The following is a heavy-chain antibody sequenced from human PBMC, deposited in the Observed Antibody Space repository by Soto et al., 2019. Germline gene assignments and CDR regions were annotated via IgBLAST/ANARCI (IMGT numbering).Heavy chain of an antibody. V-gene: IGHV3-7*03. Sequence: PGGSLRLSCEFSGFTFIMYSMSWVRQSPGKGLEWVAKTPQDGVDGHYADSVKGRFIISRDNGKNSLHLQLNNLRAEDTAVYYCARDHLILPAHDFFYGSDVWGRGATVTVSS. CDR1: GFTFIMYS. D-gene: IGHD2-21*02. J-gene: IGHJ6*02. CDR3: ARDHLILPAHDFFYGSDV. CDR2: TPQDGVDG.